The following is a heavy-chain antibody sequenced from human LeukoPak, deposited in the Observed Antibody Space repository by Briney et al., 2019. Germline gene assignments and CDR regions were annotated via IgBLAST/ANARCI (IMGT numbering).Heavy chain of an antibody. J-gene: IGHJ4*02. CDR1: GFMFSNFA. V-gene: IGHV3-23*01. CDR2: IYYSGGNT. Sequence: GGSLRLSCAASGFMFSNFAMSWVRQAPGKGLEWVSTIYYSGGNTYSADSVKGRFTISRDNAKNTLYLQMNSLRAEDTAVYYCAKDEGQAVVPRRFDNWGQGTLVTVSS. D-gene: IGHD2-2*01. CDR3: AKDEGQAVVPRRFDN.